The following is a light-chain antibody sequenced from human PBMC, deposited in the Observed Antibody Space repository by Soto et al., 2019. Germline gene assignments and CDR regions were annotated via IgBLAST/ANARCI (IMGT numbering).Light chain of an antibody. CDR3: QQYMRYPVT. V-gene: IGKV1-16*02. CDR1: QDISNF. J-gene: IGKJ5*01. Sequence: DIQMTQSPSSLSASVGDRVTITCRASQDISNFLAWFQQKPGKAPKSLISAASSLQSGVPSKFSGSGSGTDFTLTINSLQPDDSATYYCQQYMRYPVTFGQGTRLETK. CDR2: AAS.